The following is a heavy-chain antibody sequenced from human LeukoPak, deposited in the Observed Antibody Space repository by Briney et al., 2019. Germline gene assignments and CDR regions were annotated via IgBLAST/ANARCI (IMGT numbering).Heavy chain of an antibody. CDR2: IYYSGST. D-gene: IGHD5-18*01. J-gene: IGHJ4*02. CDR1: GGSISSYY. CDR3: ARNRGYSYGYPFDY. V-gene: IGHV4-59*08. Sequence: PSETLSLTCTVSGGSISSYYWSWIRQPPGKGLEWIGYIYYSGSTNYNPSLKSRVTISVDTSKNQFSLKLSSVTAVDTAVYYCARNRGYSYGYPFDYWGQGTLVTVSS.